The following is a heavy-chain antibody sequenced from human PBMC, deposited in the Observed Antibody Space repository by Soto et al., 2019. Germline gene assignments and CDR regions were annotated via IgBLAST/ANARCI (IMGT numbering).Heavy chain of an antibody. Sequence: QVQLVQSGAEVKKPGASVKVSCKESGYTFINYYMHWVRQAPGQGLEWMGIINPNGGSTTYAQKFQGRVTLTRDTSTNTVNMELSSLRSEDTAVYYCAREKWLVRRNDPFDIWGQGTMVTVSS. V-gene: IGHV1-46*01. CDR2: INPNGGST. D-gene: IGHD6-19*01. J-gene: IGHJ3*02. CDR3: AREKWLVRRNDPFDI. CDR1: GYTFINYY.